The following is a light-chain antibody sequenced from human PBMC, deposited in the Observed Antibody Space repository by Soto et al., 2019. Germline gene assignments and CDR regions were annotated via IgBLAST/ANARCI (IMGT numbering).Light chain of an antibody. CDR2: GNT. CDR3: QTYDKSLGGWV. V-gene: IGLV1-40*01. J-gene: IGLJ3*02. Sequence: QSVLTQPPSVAGAPGQTGTISCPGSSSNIGAGYHVHWYMQLPGKAPKLLIFGNTNRPSGVPDRFSGSRSGSSASLAISGLQAEDEADYYCQTYDKSLGGWVFGGGTQLTVL. CDR1: SSNIGAGYH.